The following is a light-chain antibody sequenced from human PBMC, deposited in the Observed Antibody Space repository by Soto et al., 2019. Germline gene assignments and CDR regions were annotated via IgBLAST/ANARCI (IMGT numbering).Light chain of an antibody. CDR3: QQYNSYPLT. CDR2: DAS. J-gene: IGKJ4*01. V-gene: IGKV1-5*01. Sequence: DIQMTQSPSTLSASVGDRVTITCRASQSISSWLAWYQQKPGKAPKLLIYDASSLESGVPSRFSGRGSWTEFTLTNSSLQPDYFATYYCQQYNSYPLTFGGGTKVEIK. CDR1: QSISSW.